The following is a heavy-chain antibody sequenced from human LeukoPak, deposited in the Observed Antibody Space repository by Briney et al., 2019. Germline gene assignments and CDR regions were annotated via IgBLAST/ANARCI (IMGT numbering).Heavy chain of an antibody. V-gene: IGHV3-7*01. CDR3: AKVAKYYYGSETYYFFEH. J-gene: IGHJ4*02. CDR2: INQDGTEK. CDR1: GGSITSNSYY. Sequence: ETLSLTCTVSGGSITSNSYYWGWIRQPPGQGLEWVANINQDGTEKYYVDSVKGRFTISRDNAKNSLYLQMNSLRVEDTAVYYCAKVAKYYYGSETYYFFEHWGQGTPVTASS. D-gene: IGHD3-10*01.